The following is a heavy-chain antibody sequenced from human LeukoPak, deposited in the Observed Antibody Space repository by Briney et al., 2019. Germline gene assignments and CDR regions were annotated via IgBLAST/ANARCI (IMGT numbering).Heavy chain of an antibody. CDR2: IIPIFGTA. CDR1: GYTFTSYG. J-gene: IGHJ5*02. CDR3: ARVCSSTRGRVNDWFDP. D-gene: IGHD6-6*01. Sequence: GASVKVSCKASGYTFTSYGISWVRQAPGQGLEWMGGIIPIFGTANYAQKFQGRVTITADESTSTAYMELSSLRSEDTAVYYCARVCSSTRGRVNDWFDPWGQGTLVTVSS. V-gene: IGHV1-69*13.